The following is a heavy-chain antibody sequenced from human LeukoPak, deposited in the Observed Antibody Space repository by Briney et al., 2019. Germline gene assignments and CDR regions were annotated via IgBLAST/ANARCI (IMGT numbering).Heavy chain of an antibody. D-gene: IGHD1-26*01. CDR2: IISVRDTA. V-gene: IGHV1-69*08. Sequence: SVKVSCKVSGGTFISYSLSWVRQAPGQGLEWMGRIISVRDTANYAQKFRGRVTITLDQSTSTTYMTPSGLRSEDSAMYYCARDPRGGSYYFDNWGQGALVTVSS. CDR1: GGTFISYS. J-gene: IGHJ4*02. CDR3: ARDPRGGSYYFDN.